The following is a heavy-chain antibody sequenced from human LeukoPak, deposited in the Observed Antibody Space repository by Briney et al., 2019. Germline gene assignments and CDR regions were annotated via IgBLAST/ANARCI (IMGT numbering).Heavy chain of an antibody. V-gene: IGHV1-2*02. CDR2: INPNSGGT. CDR3: AREPLGYCSGGSCYAAFDI. J-gene: IGHJ3*02. D-gene: IGHD2-15*01. Sequence: ASVKVSCKASGYTFTGYYMHWVRQAPGQGLEWMGWINPNSGGTNYAQRFQGRVTMTRDTSISTAYMELSRLRSDDTAVYYCAREPLGYCSGGSCYAAFDIWNQGTIVTVYS. CDR1: GYTFTGYY.